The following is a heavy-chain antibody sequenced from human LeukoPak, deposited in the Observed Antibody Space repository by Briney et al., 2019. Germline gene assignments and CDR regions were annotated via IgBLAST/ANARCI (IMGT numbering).Heavy chain of an antibody. J-gene: IGHJ6*02. CDR1: GFTTYW. CDR3: ASVRPGSTTNGNYGMDV. D-gene: IGHD2-2*01. Sequence: GGSLRLSCAASGFTTYWMTWVRQAPGKGLVWVSRINSDGSSTSYADSVKGRFTVSRDNAKNTLYLQMNSLRAEDTAVYYCASVRPGSTTNGNYGMDVWGQGTTVTVSS. CDR2: INSDGSST. V-gene: IGHV3-74*01.